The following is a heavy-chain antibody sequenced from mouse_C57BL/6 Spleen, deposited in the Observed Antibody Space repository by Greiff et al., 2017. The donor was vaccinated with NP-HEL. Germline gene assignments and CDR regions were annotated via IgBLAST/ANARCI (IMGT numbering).Heavy chain of an antibody. CDR1: GYAFSSSW. Sequence: VQLQQSGPELLKPGASVKISCKASGYAFSSSWRTWVKQRPGKGLGWIGRIYPGDGDTNYNGKFKGKATLTADKSSSTAYMQLSSLTSEDSAVYFCARGATRDYWGQGTTLTVSS. CDR2: IYPGDGDT. CDR3: ARGATRDY. J-gene: IGHJ2*01. D-gene: IGHD3-1*01. V-gene: IGHV1-82*01.